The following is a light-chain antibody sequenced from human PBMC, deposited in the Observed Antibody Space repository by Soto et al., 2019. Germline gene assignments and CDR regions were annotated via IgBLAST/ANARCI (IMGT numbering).Light chain of an antibody. Sequence: QSVLTQPPSASGTPGQRVTISCSGSSSNIGSNSVNWYQQLPGTAPKLLIYSNNHRPSGVPDRFSGSKSGTSASLAISGLQSEDEADYYCAAWDDRLNGPVFGGGTKLTVL. CDR3: AAWDDRLNGPV. CDR1: SSNIGSNS. CDR2: SNN. J-gene: IGLJ3*02. V-gene: IGLV1-44*01.